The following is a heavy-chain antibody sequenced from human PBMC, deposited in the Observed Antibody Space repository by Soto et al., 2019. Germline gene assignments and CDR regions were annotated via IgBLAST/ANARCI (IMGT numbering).Heavy chain of an antibody. CDR1: GGTFSSYA. J-gene: IGHJ4*02. V-gene: IGHV1-69*01. CDR3: AIRPRGITMVRRRGPFDY. CDR2: IIPIFGTA. D-gene: IGHD3-10*01. Sequence: QVQLVQSGAEVKKPGSSVKVSCKASGGTFSSYAISWVRQAPGQGLEWMGGIIPIFGTANYAQKFQGRFTITADESTSTAYMELSSLRSEDTAVYYCAIRPRGITMVRRRGPFDYWGQGTLVTVSS.